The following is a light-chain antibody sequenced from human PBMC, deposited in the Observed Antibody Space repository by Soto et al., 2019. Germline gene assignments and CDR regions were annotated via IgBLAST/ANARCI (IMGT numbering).Light chain of an antibody. CDR2: DAS. CDR1: QDISNY. Sequence: DIQMTQSPSSLSASLGDRVTITCQASQDISNYLNWYQQRAGKAPKLLIYDASNLKTGVPSRFSRRGSGTDFTVTIRSLQRGDVATYYCQQYDNPPFTFGPGTKVHFK. J-gene: IGKJ3*01. V-gene: IGKV1-33*01. CDR3: QQYDNPPFT.